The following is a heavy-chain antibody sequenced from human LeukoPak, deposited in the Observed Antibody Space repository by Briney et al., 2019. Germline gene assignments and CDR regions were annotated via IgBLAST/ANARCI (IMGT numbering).Heavy chain of an antibody. J-gene: IGHJ3*02. Sequence: GRSLRLSCAASGFTFDDYAMHWVRQAPGKGLEWVSGISWNSGSIGYADSVKGRFTISRDNAKNSLYLQMNSLRAEDMALYYCAKEYSSGWYEPRVGDAFDIWGQGTMVTVSS. CDR3: AKEYSSGWYEPRVGDAFDI. CDR1: GFTFDDYA. D-gene: IGHD6-19*01. CDR2: ISWNSGSI. V-gene: IGHV3-9*03.